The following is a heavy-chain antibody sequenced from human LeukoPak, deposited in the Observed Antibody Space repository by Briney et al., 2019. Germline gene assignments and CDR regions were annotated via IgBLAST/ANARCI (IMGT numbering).Heavy chain of an antibody. CDR2: IDPTSDYI. J-gene: IGHJ4*02. CDR1: GFTFSISS. D-gene: IGHD1-1*01. Sequence: GGSLRLSCAASGFTFSISSINWVRQAPGRGLEWVSSIDPTSDYIYYANSMKGRFTISRDNAKNSVYLQMNSLSAEDTAVYYCVRLTTGTSSYYFDYWGQGTLVTVSS. V-gene: IGHV3-21*01. CDR3: VRLTTGTSSYYFDY.